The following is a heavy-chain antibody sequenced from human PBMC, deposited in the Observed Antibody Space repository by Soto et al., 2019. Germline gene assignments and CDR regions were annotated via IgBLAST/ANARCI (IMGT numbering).Heavy chain of an antibody. CDR3: ARGYYDSGNYYNGPAWGLDY. CDR1: GFTVSRNY. J-gene: IGHJ4*02. V-gene: IGHV3-66*01. D-gene: IGHD3-10*01. CDR2: LYTGGNT. Sequence: EVQLVESGGGLVQPGGSLRLSCAASGFTVSRNYMSWVRQAPGKGLEWVSVLYTGGNTYYADSVKGRFSISRDNSENTLYLQMNSLRAGDTAVYYCARGYYDSGNYYNGPAWGLDYWGQGTLVTVSS.